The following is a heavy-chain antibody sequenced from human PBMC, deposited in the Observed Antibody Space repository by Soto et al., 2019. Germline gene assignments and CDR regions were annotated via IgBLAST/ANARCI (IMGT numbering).Heavy chain of an antibody. CDR1: GGSISSGGYY. V-gene: IGHV4-31*03. CDR3: ALRSMAVVPEY. D-gene: IGHD3-22*01. J-gene: IGHJ4*02. Sequence: SQTLSVTYTVSGGSISSGGYYWSWIRQHPGKGLEWIGYIYYGRSANYNPSLKSRVTLSVDTSTNQCSLTLSSMTAADTAVYYCALRSMAVVPEYWGQGTLVTVSS. CDR2: IYYGRSA.